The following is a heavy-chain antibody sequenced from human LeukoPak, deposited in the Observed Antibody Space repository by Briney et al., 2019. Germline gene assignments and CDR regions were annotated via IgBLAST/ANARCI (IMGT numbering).Heavy chain of an antibody. CDR2: ISGSGGST. Sequence: GGSLRLSCAASGFTFSSYAMSWVRQAPGKGLEWVSAISGSGGSTYYADSVKGRFTISRDNSKNTLYLQMNSLRAEDTAVYYCARGDPIYDFWSGGDYWGQGSLVTVSS. CDR1: GFTFSSYA. J-gene: IGHJ4*02. D-gene: IGHD3-3*01. CDR3: ARGDPIYDFWSGGDY. V-gene: IGHV3-23*01.